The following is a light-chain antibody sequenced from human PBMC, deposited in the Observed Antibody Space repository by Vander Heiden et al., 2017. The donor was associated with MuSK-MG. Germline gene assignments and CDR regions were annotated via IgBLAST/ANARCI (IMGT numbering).Light chain of an antibody. V-gene: IGKV1-39*01. CDR3: QQSYSIPWT. CDR1: QSITTK. Sequence: DIQMTQSPSSLSASVGDRVTITCRASQSITTKLNWYQEKRGKAPKVLIYGASTLRSGVPSRFSGSGSGTDFTLSISSLQPEDFATYYCQQSYSIPWTFGQGTKLEIK. CDR2: GAS. J-gene: IGKJ2*01.